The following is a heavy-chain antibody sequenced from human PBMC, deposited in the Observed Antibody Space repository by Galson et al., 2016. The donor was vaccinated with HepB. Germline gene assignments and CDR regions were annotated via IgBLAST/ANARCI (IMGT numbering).Heavy chain of an antibody. CDR1: GFSVSSSY. CDR3: VRDTWKWGYNYASDASDI. CDR2: IHIGGST. Sequence: SLRLSCAASGFSVSSSYMSWVRQTPGKGLEWVSVIHIGGSTYYGDSDKGRVTISRDNSKNTVCLQMNSLRAEDTAVYFCVRDTWKWGYNYASDASDIWGRGTMVTVSS. D-gene: IGHD5-18*01. V-gene: IGHV3-53*01. J-gene: IGHJ3*02.